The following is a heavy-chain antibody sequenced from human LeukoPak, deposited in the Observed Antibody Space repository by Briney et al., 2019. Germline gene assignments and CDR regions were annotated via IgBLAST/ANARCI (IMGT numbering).Heavy chain of an antibody. J-gene: IGHJ4*02. V-gene: IGHV3-9*01. D-gene: IGHD3-22*01. Sequence: GGSLRLSCAASGFTFDDYAMHWVRQAPGKGLEWVSGISWNSGSIGYADSVKGRFTISRDNAKNSLYLQMNSLRAEDTALYYCAKDTGPYDSRGCYYVRYFDYWGQGTLVTVSS. CDR1: GFTFDDYA. CDR3: AKDTGPYDSRGCYYVRYFDY. CDR2: ISWNSGSI.